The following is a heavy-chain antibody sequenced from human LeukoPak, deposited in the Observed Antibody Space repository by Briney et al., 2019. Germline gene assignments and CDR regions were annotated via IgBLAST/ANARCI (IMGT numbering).Heavy chain of an antibody. D-gene: IGHD2/OR15-2a*01. CDR2: IWYDGSNK. J-gene: IGHJ4*02. CDR1: GFTFSSYG. Sequence: GGSLSLSCAASGFTFSSYGMHWVRQAPGKGLEWVALIWYDGSNKYYTDSVKGRLTISRDNSKNTLYLQMNSLRAEDTAIYYCAREGPRGNSQFDYWGQGTLVTVSS. CDR3: AREGPRGNSQFDY. V-gene: IGHV3-33*01.